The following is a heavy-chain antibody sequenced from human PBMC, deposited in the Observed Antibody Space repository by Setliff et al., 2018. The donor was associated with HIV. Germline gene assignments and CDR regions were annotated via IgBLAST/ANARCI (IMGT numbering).Heavy chain of an antibody. J-gene: IGHJ4*02. D-gene: IGHD6-13*01. CDR1: ELTFSNYA. CDR2: LSGSGGST. Sequence: GGSLRLSCAASELTFSNYAMTWVRQAPGKGLEWVSSLSGSGGSTYYADSVKGRFTISRDNSKNTLYLQMNSLRAEDTAVYYCAKDSGWQQLVLGLYDYWGQGTLVTVSS. V-gene: IGHV3-23*01. CDR3: AKDSGWQQLVLGLYDY.